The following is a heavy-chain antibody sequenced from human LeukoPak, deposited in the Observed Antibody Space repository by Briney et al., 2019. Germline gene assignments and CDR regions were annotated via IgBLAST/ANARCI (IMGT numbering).Heavy chain of an antibody. V-gene: IGHV3-21*01. D-gene: IGHD2-2*01. Sequence: GGSLRLSCAASGFTFNTYSMNWVRQAPGKGLEWVSSISDNSYYIYYSDSVEGRFTISRDNAKNSLYLQMNSLRVEDTAVYYCANHFACGSTSCPPFDSWGQGTLVTVSS. CDR1: GFTFNTYS. CDR2: ISDNSYYI. CDR3: ANHFACGSTSCPPFDS. J-gene: IGHJ4*02.